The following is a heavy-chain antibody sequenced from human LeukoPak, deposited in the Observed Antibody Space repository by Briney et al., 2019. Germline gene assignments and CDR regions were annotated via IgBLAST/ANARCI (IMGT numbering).Heavy chain of an antibody. CDR2: ISYDGSNK. J-gene: IGHJ6*03. V-gene: IGHV3-30*01. D-gene: IGHD3-3*02. CDR3: ARDPTPTHFWSGYLGADYYYYMDV. Sequence: GGSLRLSCAASGFTFSSYAMHWVRQAPGKGLEAAAVISYDGSNKYYADSVKGRFTISRDNSKNTLYLQMNSLRAEDTAVYYCARDPTPTHFWSGYLGADYYYYMDVWGKGTTVTVSS. CDR1: GFTFSSYA.